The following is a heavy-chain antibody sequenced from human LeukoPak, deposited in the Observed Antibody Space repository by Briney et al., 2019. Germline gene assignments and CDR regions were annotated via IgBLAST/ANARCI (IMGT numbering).Heavy chain of an antibody. CDR2: INHSGST. V-gene: IGHV4-34*01. CDR1: GGSFSGYY. D-gene: IGHD6-13*01. J-gene: IGHJ4*02. Sequence: SETLSLTCAVYGGSFSGYYWSWIRQPPGKGLEWIGEINHSGSTNYNPSRKSRVTISVDTSKNQFSLKLSSVTAADTAVYYCARGESVGSSYFDYWGQGTLVTVSS. CDR3: ARGESVGSSYFDY.